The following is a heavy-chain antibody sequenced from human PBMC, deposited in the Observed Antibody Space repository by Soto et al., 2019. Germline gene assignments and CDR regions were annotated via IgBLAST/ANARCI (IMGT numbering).Heavy chain of an antibody. V-gene: IGHV3-30-3*01. Sequence: QVQLVESGGGVVQPGRSLRLSCAASGFTFSRYAMHWVRQAPGKGLEWVAVISYDGSNKYYADSVNGRFTISRDNSKNTLYLQMNSLRAEDTAVYSCARPVAGTGEEDYWGQGALVTVSS. CDR3: ARPVAGTGEEDY. CDR2: ISYDGSNK. D-gene: IGHD6-19*01. J-gene: IGHJ4*02. CDR1: GFTFSRYA.